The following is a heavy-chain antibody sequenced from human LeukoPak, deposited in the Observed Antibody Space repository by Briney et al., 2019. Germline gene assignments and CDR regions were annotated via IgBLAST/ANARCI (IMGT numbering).Heavy chain of an antibody. CDR2: IYWDDDK. CDR3: AHRRGADTTVHDAFDI. Sequence: SGPTLVNPTQTLTLTCTFSGFSLSTSGVGVGWIRQPPGKALEWLALIYWDDDKRYSPSLKSRLTITKDTSKNQVVLTMTNMDPVDTATYYCAHRRGADTTVHDAFDIWGQGTMVTVSS. D-gene: IGHD1-1*01. CDR1: GFSLSTSGVG. J-gene: IGHJ3*02. V-gene: IGHV2-5*02.